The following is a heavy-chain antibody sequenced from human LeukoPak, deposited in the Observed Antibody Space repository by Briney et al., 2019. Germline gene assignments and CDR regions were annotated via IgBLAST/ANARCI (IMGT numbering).Heavy chain of an antibody. D-gene: IGHD1-14*01. Sequence: SETLSLTCTVSGGSISSGGYYWSWIRQHPGKGLEWIGYIYYSGSTNYNPSLKSRVTISVDTSKNQFSLKLSSVTAADTAVYYCARHPTTYRYYYYGMDVWGQGTTVTVSS. J-gene: IGHJ6*02. CDR1: GGSISSGGYY. CDR2: IYYSGST. CDR3: ARHPTTYRYYYYGMDV. V-gene: IGHV4-61*08.